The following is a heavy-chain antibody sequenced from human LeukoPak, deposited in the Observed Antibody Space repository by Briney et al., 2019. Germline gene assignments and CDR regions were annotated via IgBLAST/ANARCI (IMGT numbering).Heavy chain of an antibody. D-gene: IGHD3-22*01. CDR3: ASLSGYYYINAFDI. V-gene: IGHV4-59*08. Sequence: KPSETLSLTCTVSGVSITSYYWSWIRQPPGKGLEWIGYIFHSGSTNYNPSLKSRVTISVDTSKNQFSLKLSSVTAADTAVYYCASLSGYYYINAFDIWGQGTMVTVSS. CDR1: GVSITSYY. CDR2: IFHSGST. J-gene: IGHJ3*02.